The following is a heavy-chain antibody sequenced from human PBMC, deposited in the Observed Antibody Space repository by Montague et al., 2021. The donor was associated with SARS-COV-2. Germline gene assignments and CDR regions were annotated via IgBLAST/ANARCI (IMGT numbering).Heavy chain of an antibody. CDR2: IYYSGXT. CDR3: ARQPRNYYDSGRYWDFGDY. D-gene: IGHD3-10*01. Sequence: SETLSLTCTVSGGSISSSTYYWGWIRQPPGKGLEWIGSIYYSGXTXYXXXXKXRVTISVDTSKKQFSLKLSSVTAADTAVYYCARQPRNYYDSGRYWDFGDYWGQGTLVTVSS. V-gene: IGHV4-39*01. J-gene: IGHJ4*02. CDR1: GGSISSSTYY.